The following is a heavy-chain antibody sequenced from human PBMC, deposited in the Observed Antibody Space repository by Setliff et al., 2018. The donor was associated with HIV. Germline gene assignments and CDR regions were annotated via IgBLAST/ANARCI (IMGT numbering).Heavy chain of an antibody. J-gene: IGHJ4*02. D-gene: IGHD6-19*01. V-gene: IGHV4-39*01. CDR1: GGSISSSSYY. CDR2: IYDSGST. CDR3: ASPASGGSSGQYHY. Sequence: ASETLSLTCTVSGGSISSSSYYWGWIRQPPGKGLEWIGIIYDSGSTYYNPSLKSGVTITVDTSKNQFSLKLSSVTAADTDVYYCASPASGGSSGQYHYWGQGTLVTVS.